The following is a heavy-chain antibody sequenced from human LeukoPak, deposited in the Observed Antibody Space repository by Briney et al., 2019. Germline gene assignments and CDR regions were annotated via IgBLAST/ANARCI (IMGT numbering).Heavy chain of an antibody. V-gene: IGHV3-30-3*01. CDR1: GFTFSSYA. D-gene: IGHD6-13*01. Sequence: GGSLRLSCAASGFTFSSYAMHWVRQAPGKGLEWVAVISYDGSNKYYADSVKGRFTISRDNSKNTLYLQMNGLRAEDTAVYYCARDLTTYSSSWYRGYWGQGTLVTVSS. CDR3: ARDLTTYSSSWYRGY. CDR2: ISYDGSNK. J-gene: IGHJ4*02.